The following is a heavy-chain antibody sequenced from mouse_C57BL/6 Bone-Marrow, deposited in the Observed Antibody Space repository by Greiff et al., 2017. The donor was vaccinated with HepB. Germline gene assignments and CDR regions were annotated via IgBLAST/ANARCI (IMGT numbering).Heavy chain of an antibody. CDR2: ISSGSITL. D-gene: IGHD1-1*01. CDR1: GFTFSDYG. Sequence: DVKLVESGGGLVKPGGSLKLSCAASGFTFSDYGMHWVRQAPEKGLEWVAYISSGSITLYYADTVKGRFTITRDNAKNTLFLQMTSLRSEDTAMYYWSRLLYYYVSSRYYYAMDYWGQGTSVTVSS. V-gene: IGHV5-17*01. CDR3: SRLLYYYVSSRYYYAMDY. J-gene: IGHJ4*01.